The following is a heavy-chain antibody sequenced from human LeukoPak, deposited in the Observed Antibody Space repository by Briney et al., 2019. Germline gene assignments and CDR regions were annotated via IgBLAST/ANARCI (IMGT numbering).Heavy chain of an antibody. Sequence: GALRLSCAASGFTFSTYGMSWVRQAPGKGLEWVSSISNSGGNMYYADSVKGRFTISRDNSKNTLYLQMNSLRAEDTAVYYCAKGGPDYYYMDVWGKGTTVTVSS. CDR3: AKGGPDYYYMDV. CDR1: GFTFSTYG. CDR2: ISNSGGNM. J-gene: IGHJ6*03. D-gene: IGHD3-10*01. V-gene: IGHV3-23*01.